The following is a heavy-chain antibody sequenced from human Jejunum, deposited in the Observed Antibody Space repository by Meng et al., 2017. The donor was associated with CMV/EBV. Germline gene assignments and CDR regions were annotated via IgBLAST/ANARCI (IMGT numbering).Heavy chain of an antibody. CDR1: LNIYN. D-gene: IGHD6-13*01. CDR2: ISRDGSNK. V-gene: IGHV3-30-3*01. Sequence: LNIYNMHWLRQAAGKGLKCVTLISRDGSNKYYADSVKGRFTISRDNSKNTLHLQMNSLRAEDTAVYYCAREPTYSSGRYVDALDVWGQGTTVTVSS. CDR3: AREPTYSSGRYVDALDV. J-gene: IGHJ6*02.